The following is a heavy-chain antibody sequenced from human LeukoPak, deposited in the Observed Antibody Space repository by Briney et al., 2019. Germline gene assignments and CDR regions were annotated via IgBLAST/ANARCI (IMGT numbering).Heavy chain of an antibody. CDR2: IDSSGHST. Sequence: WRSLRLSCVASGFSLSSSVMHWVRQAPGKRLEYVSGIDSSGHSTHYANSLEDRFTVSRDNYKNSVYLQMNSLRAEDTAVYYCARGMTRPYYMDVWGKGTTVTVSS. CDR1: GFSLSSSV. J-gene: IGHJ6*03. V-gene: IGHV3-64*01. CDR3: ARGMTRPYYMDV.